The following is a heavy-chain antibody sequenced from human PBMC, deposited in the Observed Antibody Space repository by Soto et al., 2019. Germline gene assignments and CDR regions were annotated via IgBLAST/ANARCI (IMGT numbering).Heavy chain of an antibody. D-gene: IGHD3-22*01. CDR2: IVVGSGNT. Sequence: SVKDSCKASGFTFTSSAVQWVRQARGQRLEWIGWIVVGSGNTNYAQKFQERVTITRDMSTSTAYMELSSLRSEDTAVYYCAAAKEKMYYYDSSGYRNHDAFDIWGQGTMVTVSS. J-gene: IGHJ3*02. CDR3: AAAKEKMYYYDSSGYRNHDAFDI. V-gene: IGHV1-58*01. CDR1: GFTFTSSA.